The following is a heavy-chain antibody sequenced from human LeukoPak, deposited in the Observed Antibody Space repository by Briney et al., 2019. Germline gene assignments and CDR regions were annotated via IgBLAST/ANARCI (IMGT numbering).Heavy chain of an antibody. V-gene: IGHV4-59*12. D-gene: IGHD6-6*01. Sequence: SETLSLTCTVSGGSISSYFWSWIRQPPGKGLEWIAYIYQSGSTYYNPTLKSRVTMSVDRSKDQFSLELTSVTAADTAVYYCARGESRQFDYWGQGTLVTVSS. CDR3: ARGESRQFDY. J-gene: IGHJ4*02. CDR1: GGSISSYF. CDR2: IYQSGST.